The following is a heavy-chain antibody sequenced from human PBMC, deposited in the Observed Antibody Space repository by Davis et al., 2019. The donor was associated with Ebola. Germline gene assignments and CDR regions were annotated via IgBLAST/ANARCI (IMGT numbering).Heavy chain of an antibody. CDR3: AREGTGDGFIYYYGMDV. J-gene: IGHJ6*02. V-gene: IGHV1-8*01. CDR1: GYTFSNYA. Sequence: AASVKVSCKASGYTFSNYAINWVRQATGQGLEWMGWMNPNSVDTGYAQKFQGRVTMTRNTSISTAYMELSSRRSEDTAVYYCAREGTGDGFIYYYGMDVWGQGTTVTVSS. D-gene: IGHD3-10*01. CDR2: MNPNSVDT.